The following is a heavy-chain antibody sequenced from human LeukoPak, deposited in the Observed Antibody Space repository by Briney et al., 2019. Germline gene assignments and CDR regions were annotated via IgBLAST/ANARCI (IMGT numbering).Heavy chain of an antibody. Sequence: ASAKVSCKASGYSFTGFYMHWVRQAPGQGLEWMGQINPNTGGTNYAQKFQGRVTVTRDTSISTAYMEVSRLTSDDTAVYYCAREGLSGWFDYWGQGTLVTVSS. V-gene: IGHV1-2*06. CDR3: AREGLSGWFDY. J-gene: IGHJ4*02. D-gene: IGHD6-19*01. CDR2: INPNTGGT. CDR1: GYSFTGFY.